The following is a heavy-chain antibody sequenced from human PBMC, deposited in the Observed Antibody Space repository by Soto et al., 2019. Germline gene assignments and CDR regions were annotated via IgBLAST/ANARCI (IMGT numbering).Heavy chain of an antibody. D-gene: IGHD3-22*01. Sequence: GGSLRLSCAASGFTFSSYAMSWVRQAPGKGLEWVSAISGSGGSTSYADSVKGRFTISRDNSKNTLYLQMNSLRAEDTAVYYCAKDTYYYDSSGYYPIFDYWGQGTLVTVSS. CDR3: AKDTYYYDSSGYYPIFDY. J-gene: IGHJ4*02. V-gene: IGHV3-23*01. CDR1: GFTFSSYA. CDR2: ISGSGGST.